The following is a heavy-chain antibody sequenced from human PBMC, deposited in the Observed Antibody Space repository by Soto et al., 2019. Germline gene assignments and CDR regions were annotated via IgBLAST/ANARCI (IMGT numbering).Heavy chain of an antibody. D-gene: IGHD6-6*01. CDR2: ISYDGSNK. CDR1: GFTFSSYA. CDR3: AREYSSSPRAYYYGMDV. J-gene: IGHJ6*02. Sequence: QVQLVESGGGVVQPGRSLRLSCAASGFTFSSYAMHWVRQAPGKGLEWVAVISYDGSNKYYADSVKGRFTISRDNSKNTLYLQMNSLRAEDTAVYYCAREYSSSPRAYYYGMDVWGQGTTVTVSS. V-gene: IGHV3-30-3*01.